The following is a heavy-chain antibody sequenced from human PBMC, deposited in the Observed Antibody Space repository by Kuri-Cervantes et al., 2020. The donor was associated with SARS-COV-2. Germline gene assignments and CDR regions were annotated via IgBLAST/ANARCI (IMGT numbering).Heavy chain of an antibody. J-gene: IGHJ4*02. CDR2: IRYDGSET. CDR1: GFTFSNFG. Sequence: GGSLRLSCVASGFTFSNFGMHWVRQAPGKGLEWVAYIRYDGSETYYADSVKGRFTISRDNSKNTLYLQMNSLRAEDTAVYYCAREEAGLTFDYWGQGTLVTVSS. D-gene: IGHD3-9*01. CDR3: AREEAGLTFDY. V-gene: IGHV3-30*02.